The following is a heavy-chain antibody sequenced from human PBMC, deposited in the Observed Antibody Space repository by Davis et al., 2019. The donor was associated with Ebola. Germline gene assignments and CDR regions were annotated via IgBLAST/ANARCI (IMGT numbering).Heavy chain of an antibody. D-gene: IGHD3-10*01. Sequence: SETLSLTCTVSGGSISSSSYSWGWFRRPPGKGLEWIGSIYYSGSTYYNPSLESRVSISVDTSKNHFSLNLNSVTAADTAVYYCARGKGVFDSWGQGTLVTVSS. CDR2: IYYSGST. J-gene: IGHJ4*02. CDR3: ARGKGVFDS. CDR1: GGSISSSSYS. V-gene: IGHV4-39*02.